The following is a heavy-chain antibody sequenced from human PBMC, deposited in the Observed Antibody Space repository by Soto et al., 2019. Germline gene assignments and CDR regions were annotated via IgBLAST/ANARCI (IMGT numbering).Heavy chain of an antibody. D-gene: IGHD2-2*01. J-gene: IGHJ6*02. V-gene: IGHV4-61*01. CDR2: IYSGGST. CDR3: ARFVRSCSATTCSTRADV. Sequence: PSETLSLTCTVSGGFVNSDTHSWSWIRQTPGKRLEWIGFIYSGGSTKNPSLRSRVTMPVDTSKNQFSLKLRSVIVADTAVYHCARFVRSCSATTCSTRADVWGRGITVTVSS. CDR1: GGFVNSDTHS.